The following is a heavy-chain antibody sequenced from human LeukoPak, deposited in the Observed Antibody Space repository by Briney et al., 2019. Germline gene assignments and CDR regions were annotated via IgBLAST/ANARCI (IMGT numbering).Heavy chain of an antibody. J-gene: IGHJ3*02. CDR3: ARGYGSGSYYNVNAFDI. V-gene: IGHV4-59*01. CDR1: GGSISSYY. Sequence: SETLSLACTVSGGSISSYYWSWIRQPPGKGLEWIGYIYYSGSTNYNPSLKGQVTISVDTSKNQFSLELSSVTAADTAVYYCARGYGSGSYYNVNAFDIWGQGTMDTVSS. CDR2: IYYSGST. D-gene: IGHD3-10*01.